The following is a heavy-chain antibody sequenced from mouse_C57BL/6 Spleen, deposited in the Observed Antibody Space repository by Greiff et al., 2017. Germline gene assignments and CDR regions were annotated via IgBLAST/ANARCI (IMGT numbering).Heavy chain of an antibody. J-gene: IGHJ4*01. V-gene: IGHV7-3*01. CDR2: IRNKANGYTT. Sequence: EVKLMESGGGLVQPGGSLSLSCAASGFTFTDYYMSWVRQPPGKALEWLGFIRNKANGYTTEYSASVKGRFTISRDNSQSILYLQMNARRAEDSATYYCARCDDDNDYAMDYWGQGTSVTVSS. CDR1: GFTFTDYY. D-gene: IGHD2-3*01. CDR3: ARCDDDNDYAMDY.